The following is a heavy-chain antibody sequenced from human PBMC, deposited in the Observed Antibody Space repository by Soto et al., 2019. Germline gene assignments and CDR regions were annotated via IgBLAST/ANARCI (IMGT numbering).Heavy chain of an antibody. V-gene: IGHV4-59*01. CDR2: IYYSGST. J-gene: IGHJ4*02. D-gene: IGHD6-19*01. CDR3: ARELGAVAGGGHFDY. Sequence: QVQLQESGPGLVKPSETLSLTCTVSGGSISSYYWSWIRQPPGKGLEWLGYIYYSGSTNYNPSLKSRVTISVDTSKNQFSMKLSSVTAADTGVYYCARELGAVAGGGHFDYWGQGTLVTVSS. CDR1: GGSISSYY.